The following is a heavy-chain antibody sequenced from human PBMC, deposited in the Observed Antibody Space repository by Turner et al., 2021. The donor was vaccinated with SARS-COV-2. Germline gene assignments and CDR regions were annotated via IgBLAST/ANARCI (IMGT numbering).Heavy chain of an antibody. J-gene: IGHJ4*02. CDR3: AKGDDSRKSGLL. CDR2: IHPGGTT. V-gene: IGHV4-34*01. D-gene: IGHD2-15*01. Sequence: QVQLHQWGAGLLKPSETLSLTCAVYGGSFSGYYWTWIRQPPEKGLEWIGEIHPGGTTYHNPSLKGRVTMSVDTPKNQFYLKVSSVTAADTAVYYCAKGDDSRKSGLLWGQGTLVTVSS. CDR1: GGSFSGYY.